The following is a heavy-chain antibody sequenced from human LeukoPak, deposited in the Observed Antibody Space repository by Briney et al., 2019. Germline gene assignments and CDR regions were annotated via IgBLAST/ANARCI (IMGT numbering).Heavy chain of an antibody. V-gene: IGHV3-11*01. D-gene: IGHD6-13*01. CDR2: ISSSGSTI. Sequence: KTGGSLRLSCAASGFTFSDYYMSWVRQAPGKGLEWVSYISSSGSTIYYADSVKGRFTISRDNAKNSLYLQMNSLRAEDTAVYYCSRDSRRIAAAGFHGRWEGWFDPLGQGTLVTVSS. CDR1: GFTFSDYY. J-gene: IGHJ5*02. CDR3: SRDSRRIAAAGFHGRWEGWFDP.